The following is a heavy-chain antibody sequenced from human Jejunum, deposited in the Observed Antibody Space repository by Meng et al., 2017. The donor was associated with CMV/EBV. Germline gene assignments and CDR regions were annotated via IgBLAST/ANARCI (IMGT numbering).Heavy chain of an antibody. Sequence: SGFHFSNSYMYWVRQAPGKGLVWVSRIRPDGTGPVSADFVRGRFTSSRDNAKNSLQLQMNSLRDEDTALYYCARALVGDGDNSGYWGQGTLVTVSS. CDR1: GFHFSNSY. V-gene: IGHV3-74*01. CDR2: IRPDGTGP. J-gene: IGHJ4*02. D-gene: IGHD5-24*01. CDR3: ARALVGDGDNSGY.